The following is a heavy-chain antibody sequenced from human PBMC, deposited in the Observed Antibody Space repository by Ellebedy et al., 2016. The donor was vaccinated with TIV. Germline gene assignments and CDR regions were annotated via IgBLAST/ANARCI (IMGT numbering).Heavy chain of an antibody. D-gene: IGHD1-26*01. CDR2: ISYDSSDR. Sequence: LGGSLRLSCEASEFSLSTYAMHWVRQAPGGGLDWVAVISYDSSDRYYADSVKGRFTVSRDNSNNTVYLQMNSLRPEDTAVYYCARQWGQKAEVGSFDIWGQGAVVTVSS. V-gene: IGHV3-30-3*01. J-gene: IGHJ3*02. CDR1: EFSLSTYA. CDR3: ARQWGQKAEVGSFDI.